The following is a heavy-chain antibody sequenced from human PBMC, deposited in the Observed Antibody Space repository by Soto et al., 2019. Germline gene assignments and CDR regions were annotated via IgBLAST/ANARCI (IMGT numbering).Heavy chain of an antibody. D-gene: IGHD3-3*01. CDR1: GGSISSYY. Sequence: SETLSLTCTFSGGSISSYYWSWIRQPPGKGLEWIGYIYYSGSTNYNPSLKSRVTISVDTSKNQFSLKLSSVTAADTAVYYCARESYDFWSGISIFDYWGQGTLVTVSS. J-gene: IGHJ4*02. V-gene: IGHV4-59*01. CDR2: IYYSGST. CDR3: ARESYDFWSGISIFDY.